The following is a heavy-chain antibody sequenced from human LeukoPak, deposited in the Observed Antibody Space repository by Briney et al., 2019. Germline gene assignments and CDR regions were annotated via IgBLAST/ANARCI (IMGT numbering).Heavy chain of an antibody. CDR1: GYTFTSYG. J-gene: IGHJ5*02. CDR2: IGAYNGNT. Sequence: GASVKVSCKASGYTFTSYGISWVRQAPGQGLEWMGWIGAYNGNTNYAQKLQGRVTMTTDTSTSTAYMELRSLRSDDTAVYYCARDLLAYCSSTSCYTFENWFDPWGQGTLVTVSS. V-gene: IGHV1-18*01. CDR3: ARDLLAYCSSTSCYTFENWFDP. D-gene: IGHD2-2*02.